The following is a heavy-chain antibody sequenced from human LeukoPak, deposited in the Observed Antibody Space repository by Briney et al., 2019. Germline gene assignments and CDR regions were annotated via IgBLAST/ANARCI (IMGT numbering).Heavy chain of an antibody. J-gene: IGHJ3*02. V-gene: IGHV3-30*18. CDR2: ISYDGSNK. Sequence: GRSLRLSCAASVFTFSSYGMHWVRQAPGKGLEWVAVISYDGSNKYYADSVKGRFTISRDNSKNTLYLQMNSLRAEDTAVYYCAKEGADVLRYFDWLSHKPDAFDIWGQGTMVTVSS. CDR3: AKEGADVLRYFDWLSHKPDAFDI. CDR1: VFTFSSYG. D-gene: IGHD3-9*01.